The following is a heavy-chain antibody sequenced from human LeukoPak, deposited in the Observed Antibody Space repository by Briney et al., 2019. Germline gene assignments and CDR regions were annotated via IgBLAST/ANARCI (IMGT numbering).Heavy chain of an antibody. J-gene: IGHJ5*02. Sequence: PSETLSLTCAVYGGSFSGYFWSWIRQPPGKGLEWIGDINHNGGTNYNPSLRSRVTMSVDTSKNQFSLRLSSVTAADTAIYYCARDLSIKVTMSGRFDLWGQGTLVTVSS. CDR1: GGSFSGYF. CDR3: ARDLSIKVTMSGRFDL. CDR2: INHNGGT. V-gene: IGHV4-34*01. D-gene: IGHD1-26*01.